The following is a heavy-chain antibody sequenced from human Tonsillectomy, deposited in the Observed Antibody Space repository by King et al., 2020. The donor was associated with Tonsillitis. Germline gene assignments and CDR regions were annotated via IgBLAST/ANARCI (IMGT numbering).Heavy chain of an antibody. J-gene: IGHJ3*02. D-gene: IGHD2-2*01. CDR1: GFTFSNAW. V-gene: IGHV3-15*01. CDR3: TTDESGGYCSSTSCHDDDAFDI. Sequence: VQLVESGGGLVKPGGSLRLSCAASGFTFSNAWMSWVRQAPGKGLEWVGRIKSKTDGGTTDYAAPVKGRFTSPSDDSKNTLYLQMNSLKTENTAVYYCTTDESGGYCSSTSCHDDDAFDIWGQGTMVTVSS. CDR2: IKSKTDGGTT.